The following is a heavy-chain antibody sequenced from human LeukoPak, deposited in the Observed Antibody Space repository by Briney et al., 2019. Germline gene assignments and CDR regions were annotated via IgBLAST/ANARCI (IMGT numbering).Heavy chain of an antibody. CDR3: ARSYDFWSGYYTGLDY. CDR1: GSTFNDYS. J-gene: IGHJ4*02. CDR2: SSSSYTNYV. V-gene: IGHV3-21*01. D-gene: IGHD3-3*01. Sequence: GGSLRLSCAASGSTFNDYSMNWVRQAPGKGLEWVSSSSSSYTNYVYYADSVKGRFTISRDNAENSLYLQMNSLRAEDTAIYYCARSYDFWSGYYTGLDYWGQGTLVTVSS.